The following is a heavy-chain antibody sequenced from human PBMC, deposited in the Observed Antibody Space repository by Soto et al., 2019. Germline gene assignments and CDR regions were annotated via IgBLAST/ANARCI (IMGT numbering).Heavy chain of an antibody. Sequence: GESLKISCKGSGYSFTSYWISWVRHMPGKGLEWMGIIYPGGSDTRYSPSFQGQVTISADNSKNTLYLQMNSLRAEDTAVYYCARAGGRAAAGVFYYYYGMDVWGQGTTVTVSS. CDR3: ARAGGRAAAGVFYYYYGMDV. CDR2: IYPGGSDT. D-gene: IGHD2-15*01. V-gene: IGHV5-51*01. CDR1: GYSFTSYW. J-gene: IGHJ6*02.